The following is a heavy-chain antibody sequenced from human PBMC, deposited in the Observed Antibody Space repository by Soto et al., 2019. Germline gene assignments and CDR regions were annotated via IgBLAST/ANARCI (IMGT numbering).Heavy chain of an antibody. CDR2: ISGSGGST. J-gene: IGHJ6*02. CDR3: AKDQNIQLLSRYYYYGMVV. Sequence: TGGSRXLSCAASGFTFSSYAMSWVRQAPGKGLEWVSAISGSGGSTYYADSVKGRFTISRDNSKNTLYLQMNSLRAEDTAVYYCAKDQNIQLLSRYYYYGMVVWCPAPPVTVSS. D-gene: IGHD5-18*01. V-gene: IGHV3-23*01. CDR1: GFTFSSYA.